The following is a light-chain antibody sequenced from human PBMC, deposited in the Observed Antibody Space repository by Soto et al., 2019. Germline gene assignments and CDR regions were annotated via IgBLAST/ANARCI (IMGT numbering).Light chain of an antibody. CDR2: GAC. CDR1: QSVSSIS. V-gene: IGKV3-20*01. CDR3: QQYGSSPIT. Sequence: SVFTQARGSPSLTPGERVTLSCRVSQSVSSISLAWDQQKPGQAPRLLIDGACSRATGIPDRFSGSGSGTDFSLTISSLEHEDSAVYDCQQYGSSPITFGQRARLEI. J-gene: IGKJ5*01.